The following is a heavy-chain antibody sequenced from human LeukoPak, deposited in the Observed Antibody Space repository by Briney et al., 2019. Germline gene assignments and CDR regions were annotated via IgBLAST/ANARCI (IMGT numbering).Heavy chain of an antibody. CDR1: GYTFTSDG. V-gene: IGHV1-18*01. Sequence: ASVKVSCKASGYTFTSDGISWVRQAPGQGLEWMGWISAYNGNTNYAQKLQGRVTMTTDTSTSTAYMELRSLRSDDTAVYYCARDFTSYQLLFPDAFDIWGQGTMVTVSS. D-gene: IGHD2-2*01. CDR2: ISAYNGNT. J-gene: IGHJ3*02. CDR3: ARDFTSYQLLFPDAFDI.